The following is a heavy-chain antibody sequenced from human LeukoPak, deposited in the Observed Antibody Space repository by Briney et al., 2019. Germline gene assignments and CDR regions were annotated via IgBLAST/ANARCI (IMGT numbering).Heavy chain of an antibody. CDR3: AKGYLWFGEFYIGGFDY. CDR2: ISGSGGST. CDR1: GFTFSSYG. D-gene: IGHD3-10*01. J-gene: IGHJ4*02. Sequence: PGGSLRLSCAASGFTFSSYGMSWVRQAPGKGLEWVSAISGSGGSTYYADSVKGRFTISRDNSKNTLYLQMNSLRAEDTAVYYCAKGYLWFGEFYIGGFDYWGQGTLVTVSS. V-gene: IGHV3-23*01.